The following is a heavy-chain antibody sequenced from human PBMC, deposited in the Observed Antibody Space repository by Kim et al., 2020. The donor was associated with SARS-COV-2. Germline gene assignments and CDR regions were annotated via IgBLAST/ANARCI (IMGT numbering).Heavy chain of an antibody. Sequence: GGSLRLSCAASGFTFSSYAMHWVRQAPGKGLEWVAVISYDGSNKYYADSVKGRFTISRDNSKNTLYLQMNSLRAEDTAVYYCARDPGITMVRGDSRAVDYWGQGTLVTVSS. D-gene: IGHD3-10*01. V-gene: IGHV3-30*04. CDR1: GFTFSSYA. J-gene: IGHJ4*02. CDR3: ARDPGITMVRGDSRAVDY. CDR2: ISYDGSNK.